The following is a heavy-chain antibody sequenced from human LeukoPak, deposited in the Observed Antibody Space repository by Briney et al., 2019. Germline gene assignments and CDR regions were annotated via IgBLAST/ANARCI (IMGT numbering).Heavy chain of an antibody. CDR2: ITSDGTTT. CDR1: GSTFSTTW. V-gene: IGHV3-74*03. D-gene: IGHD6-19*01. CDR3: ARGPYSSGSSADY. Sequence: GGSLRLSCAASGSTFSTTWMHWVRQAPGKGLLWVSRITSDGTTTTYADSVKGRFTISRDNAANMLYLQMNSLRAEDTAVYYCARGPYSSGSSADYWGQGTLVTVSS. J-gene: IGHJ4*02.